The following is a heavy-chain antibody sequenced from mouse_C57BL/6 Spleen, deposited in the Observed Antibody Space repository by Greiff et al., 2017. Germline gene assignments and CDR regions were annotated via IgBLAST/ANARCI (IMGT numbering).Heavy chain of an antibody. V-gene: IGHV1-54*01. CDR1: GYAFTNYL. CDR3: ARSDPRSYFDY. CDR2: INPGSGGT. Sequence: QVQLQQSGAELVRPGTSVKVSCKASGYAFTNYLIEWVKQRPGQGLEWIGVINPGSGGTNYNEKFKGKATLTADKSSSTAYMQLSSLTSEDSAVXFCARSDPRSYFDYWGQGTTLTVSS. J-gene: IGHJ2*01.